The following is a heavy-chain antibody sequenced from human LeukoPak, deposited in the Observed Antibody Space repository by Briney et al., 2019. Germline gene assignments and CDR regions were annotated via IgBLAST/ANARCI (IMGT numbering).Heavy chain of an antibody. J-gene: IGHJ4*02. CDR3: AKEIIAAPAYYFDY. D-gene: IGHD6-6*01. Sequence: GGSLRLSCAASGFTFSSYSMNWVRQAPGKGLEWVSSISSSSSYIYYADSVKGRFTISRDNAKNSLYLQMNSLRAEDTAVYYCAKEIIAAPAYYFDYWGQGTLVTVSS. V-gene: IGHV3-21*01. CDR2: ISSSSSYI. CDR1: GFTFSSYS.